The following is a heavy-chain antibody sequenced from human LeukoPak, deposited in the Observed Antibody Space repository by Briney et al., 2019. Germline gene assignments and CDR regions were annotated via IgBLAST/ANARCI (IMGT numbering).Heavy chain of an antibody. V-gene: IGHV1-18*01. CDR1: GGTFSSYA. CDR3: ARDTGSEVVGATLNY. D-gene: IGHD2-15*01. Sequence: ASVKVSCKASGGTFSSYAISWVRQAPGQGLEWMGWISGYNGNTNYAQKLQGRVTMTTDTSTSTAYMELRSLRSDDTALYYCARDTGSEVVGATLNYWGQGTLVTVSP. J-gene: IGHJ4*02. CDR2: ISGYNGNT.